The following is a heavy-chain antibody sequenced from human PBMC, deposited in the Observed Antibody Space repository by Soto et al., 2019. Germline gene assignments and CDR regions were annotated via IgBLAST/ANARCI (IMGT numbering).Heavy chain of an antibody. D-gene: IGHD3-16*02. V-gene: IGHV4-59*08. Sequence: SEPLSLPFSVSCGSIISYSWSRIRQPPGSGLEWIGYIYYSGSTNYNPSLKSRVTISVDTSKNQFSLKLSSVTAADTAVYYCARQNYDYVWGSYRYTVPRPFDYWGQGTLVTVS. CDR3: ARQNYDYVWGSYRYTVPRPFDY. CDR2: IYYSGST. CDR1: CGSIISYS. J-gene: IGHJ4*02.